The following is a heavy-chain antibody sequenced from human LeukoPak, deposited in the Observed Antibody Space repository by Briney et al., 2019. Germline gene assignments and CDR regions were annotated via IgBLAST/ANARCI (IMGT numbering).Heavy chain of an antibody. D-gene: IGHD3-22*01. Sequence: KASETLSLTCTVSGASFSSGDQYWNWTRQRPGEGLEWIGSIHPSGALYNNPSLESRVTISIDTSKNQFSLNLNSVTAADTAVYICSRGLDSRKLGYWGQGTLVTVSS. CDR2: IHPSGAL. J-gene: IGHJ4*02. V-gene: IGHV4-31*03. CDR1: GASFSSGDQY. CDR3: SRGLDSRKLGY.